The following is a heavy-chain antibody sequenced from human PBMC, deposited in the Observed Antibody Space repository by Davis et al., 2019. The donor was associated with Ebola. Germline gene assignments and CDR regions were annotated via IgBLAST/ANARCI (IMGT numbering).Heavy chain of an antibody. CDR2: ISGSGGST. J-gene: IGHJ5*02. CDR3: ARDKRWTYGSGSYYNWFDP. CDR1: GFTFSSYA. D-gene: IGHD3-10*01. V-gene: IGHV3-23*01. Sequence: GGSLRLSCAASGFTFSSYAMSWVRQAPGKGLEWVSTISGSGGSTSYAQKFQGRVTMTRDTSTSTVYMELSSLRSDDTAVYYCARDKRWTYGSGSYYNWFDPWGQGTLVTVSS.